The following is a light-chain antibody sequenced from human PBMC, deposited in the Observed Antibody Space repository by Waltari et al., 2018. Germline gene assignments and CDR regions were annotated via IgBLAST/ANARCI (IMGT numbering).Light chain of an antibody. CDR2: RNN. V-gene: IGLV1-47*01. Sequence: QSVLTQPPSASGTPGQRVTISCSGSSSDIEGSYVYWYQQFPGAAPKLLIYRNNQRPSGVPDRLSGSKFGSSASLAISGLRSEDEADYYCATWDGILRTPLFGGGTKLTVL. J-gene: IGLJ3*02. CDR3: ATWDGILRTPL. CDR1: SSDIEGSY.